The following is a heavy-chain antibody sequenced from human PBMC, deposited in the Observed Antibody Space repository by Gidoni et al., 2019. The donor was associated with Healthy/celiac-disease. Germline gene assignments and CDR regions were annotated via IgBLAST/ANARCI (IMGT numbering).Heavy chain of an antibody. CDR2: IYYSGST. Sequence: QVQLQESGPGLVKPSETLSLTCTVSGGSVSSGSYYWSWIRQPPGKGLEWIGYIYYSGSTNYNPSLKSRVTISVDTSKNQFSLKLSSVTAADTAVYYCARDYGPTYDSSGYYYVGNWGQGTLVTVSS. J-gene: IGHJ4*02. CDR1: GGSVSSGSYY. V-gene: IGHV4-61*01. D-gene: IGHD3-22*01. CDR3: ARDYGPTYDSSGYYYVGN.